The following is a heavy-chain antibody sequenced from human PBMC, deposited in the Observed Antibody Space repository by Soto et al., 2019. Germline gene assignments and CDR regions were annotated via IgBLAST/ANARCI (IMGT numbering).Heavy chain of an antibody. V-gene: IGHV1-46*01. CDR3: WSHFDY. Sequence: ASVKVSCKASGYTLTNFYIHWVRQAPGQGLEWMGIVNPNGGSTNYAHNFQGRVTITRDTSTSTVYMDPVDTATYYCAHSRSWSHFDYWGQGTLVTVSS. CDR1: GYTLTNFY. CDR2: VNPNGGST. J-gene: IGHJ4*02. D-gene: IGHD5-18*01.